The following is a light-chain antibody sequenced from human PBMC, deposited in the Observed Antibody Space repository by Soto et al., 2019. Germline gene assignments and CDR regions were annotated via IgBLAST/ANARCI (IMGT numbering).Light chain of an antibody. CDR2: EVS. CDR3: CSYASSSTYV. J-gene: IGLJ1*01. Sequence: QSALTQPASVSGSPGQSVNISCTGTSTNVGTYQAISWYQQHPGKAPKLILYEVSQRPSGVSDRFSGSKSGNTASLTISGLQAEDEADYHCCSYASSSTYVFGTGTKVTVL. V-gene: IGLV2-23*02. CDR1: STNVGTYQA.